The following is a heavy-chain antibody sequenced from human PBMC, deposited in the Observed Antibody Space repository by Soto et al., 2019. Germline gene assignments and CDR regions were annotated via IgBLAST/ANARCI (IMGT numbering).Heavy chain of an antibody. Sequence: EVQVLESGGGLVQPGGCLRLSCVVSGFTFSNYAMSWVRQAPGKGLEWVSTISGGADATYYADSVKGRFTISRDNXXXXXXXXXXXXXXXXXXXXXXXXXXXXXXXXDYWGQGTLVTVSS. CDR1: GFTFSNYA. CDR3: XXXXXXXXXXDY. J-gene: IGHJ4*02. CDR2: ISGGADAT. V-gene: IGHV3-23*01.